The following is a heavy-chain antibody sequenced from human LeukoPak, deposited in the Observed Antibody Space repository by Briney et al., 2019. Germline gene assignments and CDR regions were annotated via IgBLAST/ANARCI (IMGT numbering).Heavy chain of an antibody. CDR3: ARHGSGSHPYYYYYMDV. J-gene: IGHJ6*03. D-gene: IGHD1-26*01. Sequence: SETLSLTCTVSGGSISSYYWSWIRQPPGKGLEWIGYIYYSGSTNYNPSLKSRVTISVDTSKNQFSLKLSSVTAADTAVYYCARHGSGSHPYYYYYMDVWGKGTTVTVSS. CDR2: IYYSGST. V-gene: IGHV4-59*08. CDR1: GGSISSYY.